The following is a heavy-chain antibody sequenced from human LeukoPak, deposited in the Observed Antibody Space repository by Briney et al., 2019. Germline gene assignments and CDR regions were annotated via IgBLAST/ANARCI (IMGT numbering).Heavy chain of an antibody. CDR1: GFTFSSYA. V-gene: IGHV3-23*01. CDR3: AKGTIIAARPGYFDY. CDR2: ISGSGDST. Sequence: GGSLRLSCAASGFTFSSYAMRWVRLAPGKGLEWVSAISGSGDSTYYADSVKGRFTISRDNSKSTLYLQMNSLRAEDTAVYYCAKGTIIAARPGYFDYWGRGTMVTVSS. D-gene: IGHD6-6*01. J-gene: IGHJ4*03.